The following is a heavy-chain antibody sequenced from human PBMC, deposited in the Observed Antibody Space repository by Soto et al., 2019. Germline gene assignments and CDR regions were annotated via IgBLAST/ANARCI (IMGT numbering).Heavy chain of an antibody. Sequence: ASVKVSCKASGYTFTRSGISWVRQAPGQGLEWMGWISTYNGDTNYAQKLQGRVTMTTDTSTSTAYMELRSLRSDDTAVYYCARDPVGGNWFDPWGQGTLVTVSS. CDR1: GYTFTRSG. D-gene: IGHD1-26*01. J-gene: IGHJ5*02. CDR3: ARDPVGGNWFDP. V-gene: IGHV1-18*01. CDR2: ISTYNGDT.